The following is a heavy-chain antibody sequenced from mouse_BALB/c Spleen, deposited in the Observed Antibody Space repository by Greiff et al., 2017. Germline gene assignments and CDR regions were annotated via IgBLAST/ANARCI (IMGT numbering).Heavy chain of an antibody. CDR2: ISSGGST. CDR3: ARGRATASWYFDY. J-gene: IGHJ2*01. D-gene: IGHD1-2*01. CDR1: GFTFSSYA. V-gene: IGHV5-6-5*01. Sequence: EVMLVESGGGLVKPGGSLKLSCAASGFTFSSYAMSWVRQTPEKRLEWVASISSGGSTYYPESVKGRFTISRDNARNILYLQMSSLRSEDTAMYYCARGRATASWYFDYWGQGTTLTVSS.